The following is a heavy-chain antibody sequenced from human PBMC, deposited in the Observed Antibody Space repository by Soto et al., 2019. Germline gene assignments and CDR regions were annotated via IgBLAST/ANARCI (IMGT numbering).Heavy chain of an antibody. J-gene: IGHJ4*02. V-gene: IGHV2-5*02. CDR2: IYWDDEK. D-gene: IGHD3-10*01. CDR1: GFSLSTSGVG. CDR3: AHRAYFDSGKQFDY. Sequence: QITLKESGPPLVKPTQTLTLPCTSSGFSLSTSGVGVGWIRQPPGKALEWLAIIYWDDEKRYSPSLKTRLTVTKDTSKNQVVLTMTNVDPVDTATYYCAHRAYFDSGKQFDYWGQGTLVSVSS.